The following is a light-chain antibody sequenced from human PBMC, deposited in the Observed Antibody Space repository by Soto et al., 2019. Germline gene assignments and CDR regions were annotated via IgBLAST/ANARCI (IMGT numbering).Light chain of an antibody. CDR2: GAS. CDR1: GSVSNN. V-gene: IGKV3-15*01. CDR3: QHYNEWPLT. J-gene: IGKJ4*01. Sequence: EIVLTQSPATLSVSQGEGATLSCRASGSVSNNLVWYQQKPGQPPRLLIKGASSRATGIPARFSGSWSGTEFTLTISSLQSEDFAVYYCQHYNEWPLTFGGGTKVELK.